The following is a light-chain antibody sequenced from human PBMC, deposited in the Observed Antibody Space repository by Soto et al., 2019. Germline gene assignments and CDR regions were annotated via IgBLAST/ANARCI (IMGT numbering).Light chain of an antibody. J-gene: IGKJ1*01. Sequence: EIVLTQSPGTLSLSPGERATLSCRASQTISSNYLAWYQQKPGQAPRLLIYDASSRATGISDRFSGSGSGTDFTLTVSRLEPEDSAVYYCQQYSSSPRTFGQGTKVEIK. CDR1: QTISSNY. V-gene: IGKV3-20*01. CDR2: DAS. CDR3: QQYSSSPRT.